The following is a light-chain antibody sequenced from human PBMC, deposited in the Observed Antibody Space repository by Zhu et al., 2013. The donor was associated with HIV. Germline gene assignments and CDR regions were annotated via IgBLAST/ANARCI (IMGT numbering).Light chain of an antibody. V-gene: IGKV1-5*01. CDR2: DAF. J-gene: IGKJ2*03. Sequence: DIQLTQSPSALSASVGDRVTITCRTSQDISTWLAWYQQAPGKAPKLLIFDAFRLQTGVSSRFSGSGFRTEFTLTISSLQPDDVATYYCQQYNSYSSFGQGTKVEIK. CDR3: QQYNSYSS. CDR1: QDISTW.